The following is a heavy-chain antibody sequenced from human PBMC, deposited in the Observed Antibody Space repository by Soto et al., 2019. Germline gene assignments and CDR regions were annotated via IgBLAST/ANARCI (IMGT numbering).Heavy chain of an antibody. V-gene: IGHV4-4*02. J-gene: IGHJ5*02. D-gene: IGHD3-16*01. CDR3: ASRKREMKSGGWFDP. Sequence: QVQLQESGPGLVKPSETLSLTCAVSGDSISSRNWWSWVRQPPGKGLEYIGEIHHSGSTNYKPTIKSQVTMLIAKSKDRFPRNLDTVAAADTAIYYCASRKREMKSGGWFDPWGQGTLFTVSS. CDR2: IHHSGST. CDR1: GDSISSRNW.